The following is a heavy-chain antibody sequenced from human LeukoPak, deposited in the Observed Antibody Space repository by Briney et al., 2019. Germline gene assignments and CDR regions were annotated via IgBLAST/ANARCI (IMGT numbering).Heavy chain of an antibody. Sequence: ISGSGSTIYHAPSVRGRFTISTDNAKKSLYLQMNSLRAEDTAVYYCASSSSWYSGWFDPWGQGTLVXVSS. V-gene: IGHV3-11*01. CDR3: ASSSSWYSGWFDP. D-gene: IGHD6-13*01. CDR2: ISGSGSTI. J-gene: IGHJ5*02.